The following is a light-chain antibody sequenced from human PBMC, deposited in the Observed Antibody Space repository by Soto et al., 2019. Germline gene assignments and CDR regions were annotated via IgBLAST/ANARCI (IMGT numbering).Light chain of an antibody. CDR2: EVT. CDR3: SSYTNSNSRDRV. CDR1: SGDIGSYNR. V-gene: IGLV2-14*01. Sequence: QSVLKQPASVSVSPGESITLSCTGTSGDIGSYNRVSWYQQHPGKAPKLIIYEVTDRPSGVSNRFSGSKSGNTASLTISGLQAEDEAEYYCSSYTNSNSRDRVFGTGTKVTAL. J-gene: IGLJ1*01.